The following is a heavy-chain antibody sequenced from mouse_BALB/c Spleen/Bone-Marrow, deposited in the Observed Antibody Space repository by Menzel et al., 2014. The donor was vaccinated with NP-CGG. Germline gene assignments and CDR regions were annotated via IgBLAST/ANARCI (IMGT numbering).Heavy chain of an antibody. Sequence: EAHLVESGPDLVKPGASVKISCKASGYSFSCYYMHWVQQSHGKSLEWIGRVNPNNGGTSNNQKFKRKAILNVDKSSSTAYMEPRSLTSEVSAIYYCARYGSYVGGTMDYWGQGTSVTVSS. V-gene: IGHV1-26*01. CDR3: ARYGSYVGGTMDY. D-gene: IGHD1-1*02. CDR2: VNPNNGGT. CDR1: GYSFSCYY. J-gene: IGHJ4*01.